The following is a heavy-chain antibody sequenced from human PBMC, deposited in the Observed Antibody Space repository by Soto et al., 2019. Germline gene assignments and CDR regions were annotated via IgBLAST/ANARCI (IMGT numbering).Heavy chain of an antibody. CDR3: ARGPNPYYFDY. CDR2: INAGNGNT. CDR1: GYTFTSYA. J-gene: IGHJ4*02. V-gene: IGHV1-3*01. Sequence: ASVKVSCKTSGYTFTSYAMHWVRQAPGQRLEWKGWINAGNGNTKYSQKFQGRVTITRDTSASTAYMELSSLRSEDTAVYYCARGPNPYYFDYWGQGTLVTVSS.